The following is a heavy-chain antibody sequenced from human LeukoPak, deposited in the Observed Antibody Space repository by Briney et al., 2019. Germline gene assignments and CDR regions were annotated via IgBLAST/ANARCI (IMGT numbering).Heavy chain of an antibody. CDR2: ISYGGSNK. CDR1: GFTFSSYV. J-gene: IGHJ6*02. CDR3: AKDSSSSGWYQQDV. D-gene: IGHD6-19*01. Sequence: GGSLRLSCAAPGFTFSSYVMHWVRQAPGKGLEWVALISYGGSNKYYADSVKGRFTISRDNSKNTLYLQMNSLRAEDTAVYYCAKDSSSSGWYQQDVWGQGTTVTVSS. V-gene: IGHV3-30*04.